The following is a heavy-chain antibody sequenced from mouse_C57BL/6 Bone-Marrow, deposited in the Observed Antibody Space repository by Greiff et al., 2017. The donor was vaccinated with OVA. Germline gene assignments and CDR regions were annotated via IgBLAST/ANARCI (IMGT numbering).Heavy chain of an antibody. D-gene: IGHD4-1*01. J-gene: IGHJ2*01. Sequence: EVKLMESGPGLVKPSQSLSLTCSVTGYSITSGYYWNWIRQFPGNKLEWMGYISYDGSNNYNPSLKNRISITRDTSKNQFFLKLNSVTTEDTATYYCARGGNWDDYWGQGTTLTVSS. CDR1: GYSITSGYY. CDR3: ARGGNWDDY. CDR2: ISYDGSN. V-gene: IGHV3-6*01.